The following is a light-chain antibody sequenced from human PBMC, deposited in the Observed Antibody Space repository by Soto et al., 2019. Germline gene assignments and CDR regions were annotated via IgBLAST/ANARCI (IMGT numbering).Light chain of an antibody. CDR1: QSVGSSW. CDR3: QQYGGPPWT. CDR2: GAS. J-gene: IGKJ1*01. V-gene: IGKV3-20*01. Sequence: EIVLTQSPGTLSLSPGERATLSCRASQSVGSSWLAWYQQKPGQAPRLLIYGASSRATGVPDRFSGSGSGTDFTLTITRLEPEDSAVFYCQQYGGPPWTFGQGTKVDIK.